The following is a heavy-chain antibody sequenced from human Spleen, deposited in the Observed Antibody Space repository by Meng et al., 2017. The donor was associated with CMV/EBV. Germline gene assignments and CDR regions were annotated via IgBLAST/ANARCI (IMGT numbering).Heavy chain of an antibody. CDR3: TRHRAMYYGSGTYYLPFDP. D-gene: IGHD3-10*01. CDR2: ITWNGAGI. Sequence: SLKISCAASGFTFDDHAMHWVRQAPGKGLEWVSGITWNGAGIGYADSVKGRFTISRDNTKNSLYLQMDSLKTEDTAVYYCTRHRAMYYGSGTYYLPFDPWGQGILVTVSS. V-gene: IGHV3-9*01. CDR1: GFTFDDHA. J-gene: IGHJ5*02.